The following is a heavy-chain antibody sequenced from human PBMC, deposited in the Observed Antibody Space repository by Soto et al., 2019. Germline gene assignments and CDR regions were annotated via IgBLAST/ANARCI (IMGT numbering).Heavy chain of an antibody. CDR2: INHSGST. CDR3: ARSREQLVRSYYYYYMDV. Sequence: QVQLQQWGAGLLKPSETLSLTCAVYGGSFSGYYWSWIRQPPGKGLEWIGEINHSGSTNYNPSLKSRVTISVDTSKNKFSLKLSSVTAADTAVYYCARSREQLVRSYYYYYMDVWGKGTTATVSS. J-gene: IGHJ6*03. CDR1: GGSFSGYY. D-gene: IGHD6-13*01. V-gene: IGHV4-34*01.